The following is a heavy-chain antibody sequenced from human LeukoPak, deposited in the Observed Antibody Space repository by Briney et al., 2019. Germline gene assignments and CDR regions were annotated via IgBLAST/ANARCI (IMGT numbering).Heavy chain of an antibody. CDR3: ARVVVPQYYYYGMDV. CDR2: IYYSGST. V-gene: IGHV4-59*01. D-gene: IGHD2-21*01. J-gene: IGHJ6*02. Sequence: SETLSLICTVSGGSISSYYWSWIRQPPGKGLEWIGYIYYSGSTNYNPSLKSRVTISVDTSKNRFSLKLSSVTAADTAVYYCARVVVPQYYYYGMDVWGQGTTVTVSS. CDR1: GGSISSYY.